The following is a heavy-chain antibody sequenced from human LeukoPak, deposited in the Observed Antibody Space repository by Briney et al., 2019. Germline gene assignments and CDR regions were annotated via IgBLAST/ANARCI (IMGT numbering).Heavy chain of an antibody. CDR1: GFTFNNYW. J-gene: IGHJ4*02. CDR3: AGSSGWLFDY. CDR2: IKEDESEI. D-gene: IGHD6-19*01. Sequence: GGSLRLSCVGTGFTFNNYWMNWVRQAPGKGLEWVANIKEDESEIYYVDSVQGRFTVSRDNTKNSVYLQMNSLRAEDTAVYYCAGSSGWLFDYWGQGTLVAVSS. V-gene: IGHV3-7*01.